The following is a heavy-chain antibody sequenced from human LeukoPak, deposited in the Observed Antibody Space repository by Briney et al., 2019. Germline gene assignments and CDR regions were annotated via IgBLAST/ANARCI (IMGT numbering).Heavy chain of an antibody. CDR3: ARGAYDILTDYQGAWFDP. CDR2: IYYSGST. CDR1: GGSISSYY. J-gene: IGHJ5*02. D-gene: IGHD3-9*01. Sequence: PSETLSLTCTVSGGSISSYYWSWIRQPPGKGLEWIGYIYYSGSTNYNPSLKSRVTISVDTSKNQFSLKLSSVTAADTAVYYCARGAYDILTDYQGAWFDPWGQGTLVTVSS. V-gene: IGHV4-59*01.